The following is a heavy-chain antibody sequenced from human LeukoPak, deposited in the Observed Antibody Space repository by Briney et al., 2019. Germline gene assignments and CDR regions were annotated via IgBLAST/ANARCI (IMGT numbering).Heavy chain of an antibody. V-gene: IGHV1-46*01. CDR1: GGTFSSYA. CDR2: INPSGGST. CDR3: ARARSSGYYALDY. D-gene: IGHD3-22*01. J-gene: IGHJ4*02. Sequence: ASVKVSCKASGGTFSSYAISWVRQAPGQGLEWMGIINPSGGSTSYAQKFQGRVTMTRDMSTSTVYMELSSLRSEDTAEYYCARARSSGYYALDYWGQGTLVTVSS.